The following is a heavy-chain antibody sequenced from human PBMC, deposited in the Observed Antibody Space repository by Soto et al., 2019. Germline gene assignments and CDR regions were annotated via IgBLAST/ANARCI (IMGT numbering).Heavy chain of an antibody. CDR2: IGSRGDST. CDR1: GFTFSSFA. Sequence: EVHLLESGGGLVQPGGSLRLSCAASGFTFSSFAMSWVRQAPGKGLEWVSAIGSRGDSTYYADSVKGRFTISRDNSKNTLYLQMNSLRAEDTAVYYCAKDLIYGYNSGRPFDFWGQGTLVTVSS. D-gene: IGHD6-19*01. CDR3: AKDLIYGYNSGRPFDF. V-gene: IGHV3-23*01. J-gene: IGHJ4*02.